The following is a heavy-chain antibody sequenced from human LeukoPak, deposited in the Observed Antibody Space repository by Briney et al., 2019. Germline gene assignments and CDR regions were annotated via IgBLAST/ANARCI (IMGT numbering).Heavy chain of an antibody. D-gene: IGHD7-27*01. CDR3: ASDLNWAFDY. V-gene: IGHV3-48*02. CDR1: GFTFSSYS. CDR2: ISGSSGNI. J-gene: IGHJ4*02. Sequence: GGSLRLSCAASGFTFSSYSMNWVRQAPGKGLEWVSYISGSSGNIDYADSVKGRFTVSRDNAENSLYLQMNSLRDEDTAVYYYASDLNWAFDYWGQGTLVTVSS.